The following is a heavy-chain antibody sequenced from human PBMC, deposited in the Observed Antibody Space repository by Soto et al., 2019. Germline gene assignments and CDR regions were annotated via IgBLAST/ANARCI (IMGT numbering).Heavy chain of an antibody. CDR1: GYTFTGYY. V-gene: IGHV1-2*04. CDR3: ARDNAVAGRNYYYYYGMDV. Sequence: ASVKVSCKASGYTFTGYYMHWVRQAPGQGLEWMGWINPNSGGTNYAQKFQGWVTMTRDTSISTAYMELSRLRSDDTAVYYCARDNAVAGRNYYYYYGMDVWGQGTTVTVSS. D-gene: IGHD6-19*01. CDR2: INPNSGGT. J-gene: IGHJ6*02.